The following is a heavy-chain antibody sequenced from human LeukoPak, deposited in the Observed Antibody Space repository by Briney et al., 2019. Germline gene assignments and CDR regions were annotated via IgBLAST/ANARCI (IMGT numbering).Heavy chain of an antibody. CDR3: ATLVGATVSFDY. V-gene: IGHV4-39*01. CDR1: GGSVSSSNYY. Sequence: SETLSLTCTVSGGSVSSSNYYWGWVRQAPGKGLEWMGSVYYGGDTLYNPSLKSRVTVFVDTSKNQFSLKLSSVTAADTAVYYCATLVGATVSFDYWGQGTLVTVSS. CDR2: VYYGGDT. J-gene: IGHJ4*02. D-gene: IGHD1-26*01.